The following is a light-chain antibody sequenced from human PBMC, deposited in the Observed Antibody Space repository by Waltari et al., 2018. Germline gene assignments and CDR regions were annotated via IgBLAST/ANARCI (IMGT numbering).Light chain of an antibody. Sequence: QSALTQPASVSGSPGQSITISCTGTSSDVGAYTYVSWYQQHPGKAPKLLIYDVSNRPSGFSNRFSRSKSGNTASLTISGLQAEDESDYYCSSYTSSTTLVFGGGTKLTVL. CDR3: SSYTSSTTLV. V-gene: IGLV2-14*03. J-gene: IGLJ3*02. CDR2: DVS. CDR1: SSDVGAYTY.